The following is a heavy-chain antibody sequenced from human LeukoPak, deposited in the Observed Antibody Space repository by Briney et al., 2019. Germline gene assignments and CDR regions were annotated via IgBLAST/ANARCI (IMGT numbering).Heavy chain of an antibody. D-gene: IGHD5-18*01. Sequence: SETLSLTCTVSGGSISSYYWSWIRQPPGKGLEWIGSIYYSGSTYYNPSLKSRVTISVDTSKNQFSLKLSSVTAADTAVYYCARRSLRGYSYGYDYWGQGTLVTVSS. CDR3: ARRSLRGYSYGYDY. CDR2: IYYSGST. J-gene: IGHJ4*02. V-gene: IGHV4-59*05. CDR1: GGSISSYY.